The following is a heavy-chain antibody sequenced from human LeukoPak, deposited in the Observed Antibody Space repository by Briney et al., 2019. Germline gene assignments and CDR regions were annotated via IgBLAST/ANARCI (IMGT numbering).Heavy chain of an antibody. D-gene: IGHD2-15*01. CDR2: IKQDGNEK. CDR3: ARSVSGGSSWYNP. J-gene: IGHJ5*02. V-gene: IGHV3-7*01. Sequence: GGSLRLSCAASGFTFSSYWMSWVRQAPGKGLEWVANIKQDGNEKYYADSVKGRFTISRDNAKNSLYLQMNSLRAEDTAVYYCARSVSGGSSWYNPWGQGTLVTVAS. CDR1: GFTFSSYW.